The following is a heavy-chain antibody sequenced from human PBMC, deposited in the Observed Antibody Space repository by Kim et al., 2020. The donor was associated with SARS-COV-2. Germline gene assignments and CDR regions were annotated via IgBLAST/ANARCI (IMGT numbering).Heavy chain of an antibody. CDR2: IYSGGST. V-gene: IGHV3-53*01. CDR1: GFTVSSNY. J-gene: IGHJ4*02. D-gene: IGHD3-22*01. CDR3: ASRDSSGYYYV. Sequence: GGSLRLSCAASGFTVSSNYMSWVRQAPGKGLEWVSVIYSGGSTYYADSVKGRFTISRDNSKNTLYLQMNSLRAEDTAVYYCASRDSSGYYYVWGQGTLVTVSS.